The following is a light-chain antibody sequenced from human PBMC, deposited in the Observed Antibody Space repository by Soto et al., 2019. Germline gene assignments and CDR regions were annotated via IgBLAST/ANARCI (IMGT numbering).Light chain of an antibody. V-gene: IGKV4-1*01. J-gene: IGKJ4*01. Sequence: DIVMTQSPDSLAVSLGERATINCKSSQSLYNSNNKKSLAWLQQKPGQPPRLLIYWASTRDSGVPDRFSGGGSGTVFTLTISSLQAEDVAFYYCQQYSSPPLTFGGGTKVEIK. CDR1: QSLYNSNNKKS. CDR2: WAS. CDR3: QQYSSPPLT.